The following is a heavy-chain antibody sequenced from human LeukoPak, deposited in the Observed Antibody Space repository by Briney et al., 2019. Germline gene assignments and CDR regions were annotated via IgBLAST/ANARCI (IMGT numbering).Heavy chain of an antibody. Sequence: GGSLRLSCVASGFTFSSYSMNWVRQAPGEGLEWVSYISSSSSTIYYADSVKGRFTISRDNAKNSLYLQMNSLRAEDTAVYYCARAPKEMATSYFDYWGQGTLVTVSS. D-gene: IGHD5-24*01. V-gene: IGHV3-48*01. J-gene: IGHJ4*02. CDR1: GFTFSSYS. CDR3: ARAPKEMATSYFDY. CDR2: ISSSSSTI.